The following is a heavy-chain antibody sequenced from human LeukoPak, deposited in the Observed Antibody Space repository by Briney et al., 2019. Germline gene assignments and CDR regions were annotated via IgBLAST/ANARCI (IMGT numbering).Heavy chain of an antibody. CDR3: AKKKRELRGFDY. Sequence: GGSLRLSCAASGFTFSSYAMSWVRQAPGKGLEWVSAISGSGGSIYYADSVKGRFTISRDNSKNTLYLQMNSLRAEDTAVYYCAKKKRELRGFDYWGQGTLVTVSS. J-gene: IGHJ4*02. V-gene: IGHV3-23*01. D-gene: IGHD1-7*01. CDR1: GFTFSSYA. CDR2: ISGSGGSI.